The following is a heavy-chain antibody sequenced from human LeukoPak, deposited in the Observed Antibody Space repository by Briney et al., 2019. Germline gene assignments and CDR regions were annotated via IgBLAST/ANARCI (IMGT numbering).Heavy chain of an antibody. Sequence: SQTLSLTCVISGDSVSTNNTAWNWIRQSPSRGVEWLGRTYYRSKWYNDYAVSVKSRITINADTSKNQVSLQLNSVTPEDTAVYKCARELSGWSWFTPSGQGTLVTVSS. J-gene: IGHJ5*01. D-gene: IGHD6-19*01. V-gene: IGHV6-1*01. CDR2: TYYRSKWYN. CDR3: ARELSGWSWFTP. CDR1: GDSVSTNNTA.